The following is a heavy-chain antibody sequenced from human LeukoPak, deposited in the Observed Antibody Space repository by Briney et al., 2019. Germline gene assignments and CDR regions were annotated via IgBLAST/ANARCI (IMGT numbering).Heavy chain of an antibody. CDR3: AGEEH. CDR2: IYTSGST. V-gene: IGHV4-61*02. CDR1: GGSISSGSYY. Sequence: SETLSLTCTVSGGSISSGSYYWSWIRQPAGKGLEWIGRIYTSGSTNYNPSLKSRVTISVDTSKNQFSLKLSSVTAADTAMYYCAGEEHWGQGTLVTVSS. J-gene: IGHJ4*02.